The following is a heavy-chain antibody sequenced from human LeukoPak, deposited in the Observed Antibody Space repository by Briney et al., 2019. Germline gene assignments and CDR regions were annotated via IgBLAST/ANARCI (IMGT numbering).Heavy chain of an antibody. CDR2: MNPNSGNT. D-gene: IGHD4-11*01. CDR3: ARRATYLHDYPNFWAYYYYYMDV. V-gene: IGHV1-8*01. Sequence: GASVKVSCKASGYTFTSYDINWVRQATGQGLEWMGWMNPNSGNTGYAQKFQGRVTMTRNTSISTAYMELSSLRSEDTAVYYCARRATYLHDYPNFWAYYYYYMDVWGKGTTVTVSS. J-gene: IGHJ6*03. CDR1: GYTFTSYD.